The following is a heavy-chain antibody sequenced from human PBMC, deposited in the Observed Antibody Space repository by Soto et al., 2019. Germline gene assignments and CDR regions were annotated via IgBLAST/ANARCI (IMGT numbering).Heavy chain of an antibody. D-gene: IGHD3-22*01. V-gene: IGHV3-30-3*01. Sequence: QVQLVESGGGVVQPGRSLRLSCAASGFTFSSYAMHWVRQAPGKGLEWVAVISYDGSNKYYADSVKGRFTISRDNSKNTLYLQMNSLRAEDTAVYYCARDLHYYDSSGYYEHTYYYYGMDVWGQGTTVTVSS. J-gene: IGHJ6*02. CDR3: ARDLHYYDSSGYYEHTYYYYGMDV. CDR2: ISYDGSNK. CDR1: GFTFSSYA.